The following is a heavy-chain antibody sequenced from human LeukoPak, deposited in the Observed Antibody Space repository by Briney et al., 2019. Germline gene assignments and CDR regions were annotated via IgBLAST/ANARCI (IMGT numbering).Heavy chain of an antibody. Sequence: QPGGSLRLSCAASGFTFSNAWMSWVRQAPGKGLEWVSAISGSGGSTYYADSVKGRFTISRDNSKNTLYLQMNSLRAEDTAVYYCARRTGRYFDWLYEFDYWGQGTLVTVSS. V-gene: IGHV3-23*01. J-gene: IGHJ4*02. CDR2: ISGSGGST. D-gene: IGHD3-9*01. CDR1: GFTFSNAW. CDR3: ARRTGRYFDWLYEFDY.